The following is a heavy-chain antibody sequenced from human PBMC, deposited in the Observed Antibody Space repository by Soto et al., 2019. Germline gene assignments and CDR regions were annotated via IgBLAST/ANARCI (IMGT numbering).Heavy chain of an antibody. J-gene: IGHJ4*02. Sequence: GGSLRLSCAASGFTFNSYAMRWVRQAPGKGLEWVSVISGSGGNTYYADSVKGRFTISRDNSKNTLYLQMNTLRAEDTAVYYCAKVGYSGSPNLPHRLDYWGQGTLVTVSS. V-gene: IGHV3-23*01. CDR1: GFTFNSYA. CDR2: ISGSGGNT. D-gene: IGHD1-26*01. CDR3: AKVGYSGSPNLPHRLDY.